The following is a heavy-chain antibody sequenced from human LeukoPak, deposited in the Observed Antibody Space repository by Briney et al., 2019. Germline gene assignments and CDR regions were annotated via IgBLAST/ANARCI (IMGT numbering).Heavy chain of an antibody. CDR1: GGSVSSSSYY. Sequence: PSETLSLTCTVSGGSVSSSSYYWGWIRQPPGKGLEWIGSIYYSGSTYYNPSLKSRVTISVDTSKNQFSLKLSSVTAADTAVYYCARASEGGWSGFDGLRPATAISLDYWGQGTLVTVSS. J-gene: IGHJ4*02. D-gene: IGHD6-19*01. CDR2: IYYSGST. V-gene: IGHV4-39*01. CDR3: ARASEGGWSGFDGLRPATAISLDY.